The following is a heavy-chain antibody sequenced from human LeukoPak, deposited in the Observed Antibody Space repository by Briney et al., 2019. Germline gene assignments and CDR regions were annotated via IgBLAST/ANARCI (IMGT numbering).Heavy chain of an antibody. CDR3: AREQWELPRGTYYFDY. CDR1: GFIFSRYW. Sequence: GGSLRLSCAASGFIFSRYWMSWVRQAPGKGLEWVASIKKDGSEKYYVDSVEGRLTISRVNAKNSLYLQMISLRAEDTAVYYCAREQWELPRGTYYFDYWGQGTLVSVSS. CDR2: IKKDGSEK. V-gene: IGHV3-7*05. J-gene: IGHJ4*02. D-gene: IGHD1-26*01.